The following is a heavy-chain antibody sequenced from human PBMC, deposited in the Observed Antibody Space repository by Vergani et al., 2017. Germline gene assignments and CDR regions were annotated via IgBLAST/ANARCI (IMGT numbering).Heavy chain of an antibody. V-gene: IGHV4-34*01. CDR2: INHSGST. CDR3: ARGQTYYDILTGYYSRQFDY. J-gene: IGHJ4*02. D-gene: IGHD3-9*01. Sequence: QVQLQQWGAGLLKPSETLSLTCAVYGGSFSGYYWSWIRQPPGKGLEWIGEINHSGSTNYNPSLKSRVTISVDTSKNQFSLKLSSVTAADTAVYYCARGQTYYDILTGYYSRQFDYWGQGTAVTVS. CDR1: GGSFSGYY.